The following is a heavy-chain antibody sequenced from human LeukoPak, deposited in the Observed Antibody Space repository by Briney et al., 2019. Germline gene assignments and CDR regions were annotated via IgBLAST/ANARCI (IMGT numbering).Heavy chain of an antibody. V-gene: IGHV4-59*08. CDR2: IYYSGST. D-gene: IGHD1-26*01. J-gene: IGHJ4*02. CDR3: ARTRYSGRYGDYFDY. CDR1: GGSISSYY. Sequence: SETLSLTCTVSGGSISSYYWSWIRQPPGKGLEWIGYIYYSGSTNYNPSLKSRVTISVDTSKNQFSLKLSSVTAAETAVYYCARTRYSGRYGDYFDYWAREPWSPSPQ.